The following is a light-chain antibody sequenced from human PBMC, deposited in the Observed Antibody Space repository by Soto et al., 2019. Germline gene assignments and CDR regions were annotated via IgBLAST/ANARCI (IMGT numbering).Light chain of an antibody. V-gene: IGKV1-6*01. J-gene: IGKJ4*01. Sequence: AIQMTPSPSSLSASVGDTVAITCRASQGISHDLGWYQQKPGKAPKLLIYASSSLQSGVSSRFSGSGSGTDFTLTISSLQPEDFATYYCLQNYNSPLTFGGGTKVDIK. CDR2: ASS. CDR3: LQNYNSPLT. CDR1: QGISHD.